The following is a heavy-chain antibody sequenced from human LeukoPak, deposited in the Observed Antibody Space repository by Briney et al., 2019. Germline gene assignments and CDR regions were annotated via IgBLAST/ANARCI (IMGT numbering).Heavy chain of an antibody. V-gene: IGHV4-34*01. J-gene: IGHJ5*02. CDR3: ASIVGATNWFDP. CDR1: GGSFSGYY. D-gene: IGHD1-26*01. CDR2: INHSGST. Sequence: SETLSLTCAVYGGSFSGYYWSWIRQPPGKGLEWIGEINHSGSTNYNPSLKSRVNISVDTSKNQFSLKLSSVTAADTAVYYCASIVGATNWFDPWGQGTLVTVSS.